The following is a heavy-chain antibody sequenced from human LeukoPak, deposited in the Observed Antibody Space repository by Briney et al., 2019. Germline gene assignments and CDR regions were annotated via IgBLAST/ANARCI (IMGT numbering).Heavy chain of an antibody. CDR2: IYSGGST. J-gene: IGHJ4*02. Sequence: GGSLRLSCAASGFTVSSNYMSWVRQAPGKGLEWVSVIYSGGSTYYADSVKGRFTISRDNFKNTLYLQMNSLRAEDTAVYYCASLKTYYDFWSGYYHYFDYWGQGTLVTVSS. CDR3: ASLKTYYDFWSGYYHYFDY. CDR1: GFTVSSNY. D-gene: IGHD3-3*01. V-gene: IGHV3-53*01.